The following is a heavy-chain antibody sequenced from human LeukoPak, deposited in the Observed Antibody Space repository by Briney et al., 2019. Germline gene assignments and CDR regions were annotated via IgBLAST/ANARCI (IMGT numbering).Heavy chain of an antibody. CDR3: AREWGPLPFTVDRWFDP. D-gene: IGHD4-11*01. Sequence: GASVKVSCKASGYTFTSYYMHWVRQAPGQGLEWMGIINPSGGSTSYAQKFQGRVTTTRDTSTSTVYMELSSLRSEDTAVYYCAREWGPLPFTVDRWFDPWGQGTLVTVSS. CDR2: INPSGGST. V-gene: IGHV1-46*01. J-gene: IGHJ5*02. CDR1: GYTFTSYY.